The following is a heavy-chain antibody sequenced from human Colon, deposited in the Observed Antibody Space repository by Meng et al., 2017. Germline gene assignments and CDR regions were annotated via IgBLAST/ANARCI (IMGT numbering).Heavy chain of an antibody. CDR3: ARGSWVYPDY. D-gene: IGHD2/OR15-2a*01. Sequence: APVKVSCKASGYTFTSQFMHWVRQAPGQGLEWMGIITPSDGDTTYTQKFEGRVTMTRDTSSSTVYMELSSLTSEDTAVYYCARGSWVYPDYWGQGTLVTVSS. J-gene: IGHJ4*02. V-gene: IGHV1-46*01. CDR2: ITPSDGDT. CDR1: GYTFTSQF.